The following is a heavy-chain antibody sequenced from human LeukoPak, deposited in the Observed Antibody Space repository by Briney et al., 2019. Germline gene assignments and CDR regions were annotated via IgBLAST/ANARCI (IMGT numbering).Heavy chain of an antibody. V-gene: IGHV3-23*01. CDR1: GFTFSSDA. J-gene: IGHJ4*02. CDR2: ISGSGGST. Sequence: GGSLRLSCAVSGFTFSSDAMSWVRQAPRKGLEWVSGISGSGGSTYYADSVKGRFTISRDNSKNTLYLQMNSLRAEDTAVYYCAKDKSTGSVAAVEGHCWGQGTLVTVSS. CDR3: AKDKSTGSVAAVEGHC. D-gene: IGHD2-15*01.